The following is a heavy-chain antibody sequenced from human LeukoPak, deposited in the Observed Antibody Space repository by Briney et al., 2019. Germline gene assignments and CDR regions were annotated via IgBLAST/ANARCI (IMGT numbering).Heavy chain of an antibody. Sequence: SGGSLRLSCAASGFTFSNAWMSWVRQAPGKGLEWIGTIYHSGSTYYNPSLKSRVTISVDTSKNQFSLRLTSVTAADTAVYYCARQMGATENDWYFNLWGRGTLVTVSS. J-gene: IGHJ2*01. CDR2: IYHSGST. V-gene: IGHV4-38-2*01. D-gene: IGHD1-26*01. CDR3: ARQMGATENDWYFNL. CDR1: GFTFSNAW.